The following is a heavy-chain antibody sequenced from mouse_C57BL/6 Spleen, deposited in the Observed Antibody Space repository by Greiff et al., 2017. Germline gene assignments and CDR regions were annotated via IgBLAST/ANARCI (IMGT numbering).Heavy chain of an antibody. V-gene: IGHV1-80*01. CDR1: GYTFTSYG. CDR3: ARCENAMDY. J-gene: IGHJ4*01. CDR2: IYPGDSDT. Sequence: VQLQQSGAELARPGASVKLSCKASGYTFTSYGISWVKQRPGKGLEWIGQIYPGDSDTNYNRKFKGKATLTADKSSSTAYMQLSSLTSEDSAVYFCARCENAMDYWGQGTSVTVSS.